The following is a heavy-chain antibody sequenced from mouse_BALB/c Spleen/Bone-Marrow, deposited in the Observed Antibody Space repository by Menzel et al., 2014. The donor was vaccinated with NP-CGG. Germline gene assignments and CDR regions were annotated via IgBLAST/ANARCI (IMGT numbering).Heavy chain of an antibody. CDR2: ISTYYGDA. CDR3: ARDLDY. CDR1: GYTFTDYA. Sequence: QVQLQQPGAELVRPGASVKISCKGSGYTFTDYAMHWVKQSHAKSLEWIGVISTYYGDATYNQKFEGKATMTVDKSSSTAYMELARLTSEDSAIYYCARDLDYWGQGTTLTVSS. V-gene: IGHV1S137*01. J-gene: IGHJ2*01.